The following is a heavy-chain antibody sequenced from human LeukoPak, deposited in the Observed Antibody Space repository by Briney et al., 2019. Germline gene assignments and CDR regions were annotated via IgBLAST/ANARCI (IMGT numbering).Heavy chain of an antibody. CDR3: ARDSGYWLY. V-gene: IGHV4-31*03. Sequence: SETLSLTCTVSGGSISSGGYYWSWIRQHPGKGLEWIGYIYYSGSTYYNPSLKSRITMSVDTSKNQFSLKLNSVTAADTAVYFCARDSGYWLYWGQGTLVTVSS. CDR2: IYYSGST. J-gene: IGHJ4*02. CDR1: GGSISSGGYY. D-gene: IGHD3-22*01.